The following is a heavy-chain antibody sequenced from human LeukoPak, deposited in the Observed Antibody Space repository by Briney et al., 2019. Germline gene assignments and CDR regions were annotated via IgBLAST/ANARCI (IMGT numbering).Heavy chain of an antibody. Sequence: GASVKVSCKASGYTFTSYDINWVRQATGQGLEWMGWMNPNSGNTGYAQKFQGRVTMTRNTSISTAYMELSSLRSEDTAVYYCARGGAYSELDHYYGMDVWGQGTTVTVSS. CDR1: GYTFTSYD. CDR2: MNPNSGNT. D-gene: IGHD2-21*01. CDR3: ARGGAYSELDHYYGMDV. V-gene: IGHV1-8*01. J-gene: IGHJ6*02.